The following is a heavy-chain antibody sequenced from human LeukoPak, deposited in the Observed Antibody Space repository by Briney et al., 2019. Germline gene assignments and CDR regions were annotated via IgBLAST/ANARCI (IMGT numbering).Heavy chain of an antibody. D-gene: IGHD2-2*01. Sequence: GGSLRLSCAASGFTFSNDWMCWVRQAPGKGLEWVANINQDESKKYYADSVKGRFTISRDNTKNSLYLQMSSLTAEDTAIYYCARDHAYRADYWGQGTLVTVSS. V-gene: IGHV3-7*01. CDR3: ARDHAYRADY. J-gene: IGHJ4*02. CDR2: INQDESKK. CDR1: GFTFSNDW.